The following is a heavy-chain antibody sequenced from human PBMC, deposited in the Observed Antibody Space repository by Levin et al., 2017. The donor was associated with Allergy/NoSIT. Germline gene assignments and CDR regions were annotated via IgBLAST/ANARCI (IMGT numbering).Heavy chain of an antibody. V-gene: IGHV1-2*02. Sequence: GESLKISCKASGYTFTGYYMHWVRQAPGQGLEWMGWINPNSGGTNYAQKFQGRVTMTRDTSISTAYMELSRLRSDDTAVYYCARSYRYCSGGSCPSPLIWGQGTLVTVSS. CDR2: INPNSGGT. CDR1: GYTFTGYY. CDR3: ARSYRYCSGGSCPSPLI. D-gene: IGHD2-15*01. J-gene: IGHJ4*02.